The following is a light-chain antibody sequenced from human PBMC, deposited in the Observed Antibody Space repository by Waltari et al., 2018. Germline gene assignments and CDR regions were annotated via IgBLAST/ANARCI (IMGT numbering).Light chain of an antibody. CDR3: QLYYSSPYT. CDR1: ESVLYSSNNKNY. V-gene: IGKV4-1*01. CDR2: WAS. J-gene: IGKJ2*01. Sequence: DIVMTQSPDSLAVSLGERATINCRSSESVLYSSNNKNYLAWYQQKPGQPPKLLIYWASTRESGVPDRFSGSGSGTDFTLTINSLQSEDVAVYYCQLYYSSPYTFGQGTKLEIK.